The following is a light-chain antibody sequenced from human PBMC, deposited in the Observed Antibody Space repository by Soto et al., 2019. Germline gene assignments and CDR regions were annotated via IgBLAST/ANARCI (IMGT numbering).Light chain of an antibody. V-gene: IGLV7-46*01. Sequence: QAVVTQEPSLTVSPGGTVTLTCGSSTGAVTNGHYPYWFQQKPGQAPRTLIYDTTNRHSWTPARFSGSLLGGKAALTLSGAQPEVEAEYYCLLSYNGPYVCGTGTKVTVL. J-gene: IGLJ1*01. CDR1: TGAVTNGHY. CDR3: LLSYNGPYV. CDR2: DTT.